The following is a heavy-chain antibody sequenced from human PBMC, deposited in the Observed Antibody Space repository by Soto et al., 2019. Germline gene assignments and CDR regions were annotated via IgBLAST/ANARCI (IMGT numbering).Heavy chain of an antibody. CDR1: GFTFSSYA. Sequence: EVQLLESGGGLVQPGGSLRLSCAASGFTFSSYAMSWVRQAPGKGLEWVSAISGSGGSTYYADSVKGRYTISRDNPKNTLYLQMNSGRAEDTAVYYCAKEHNTGCTGNYWGQGTLVTVSS. CDR3: AKEHNTGCTGNY. V-gene: IGHV3-23*01. J-gene: IGHJ4*02. CDR2: ISGSGGST. D-gene: IGHD3-10*02.